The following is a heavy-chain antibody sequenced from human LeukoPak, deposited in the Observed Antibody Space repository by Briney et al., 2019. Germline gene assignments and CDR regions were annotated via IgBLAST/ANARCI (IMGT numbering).Heavy chain of an antibody. D-gene: IGHD1-26*01. V-gene: IGHV3-74*01. CDR1: GFTVSTNY. J-gene: IGHJ4*02. CDR3: ARALGSPLDY. Sequence: GGSLRLSCAASGFTVSTNYMSWVRQAPGKGLVWVSRINSDGSSTAYADSVKGRFTISRDNAKNTLYLQMNSLRAEDTAVYYCARALGSPLDYWGQGTLVTVSS. CDR2: INSDGSST.